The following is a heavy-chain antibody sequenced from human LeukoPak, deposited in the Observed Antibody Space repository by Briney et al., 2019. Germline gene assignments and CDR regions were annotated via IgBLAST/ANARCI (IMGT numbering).Heavy chain of an antibody. V-gene: IGHV3-48*03. Sequence: GGSLRLSCAASGFTFSSYEMNWVRQAPGKGLEWVSYISSSGSTIYYADSVKGRFTIYRDNAKNSLYLQMNSLRAEDTAAYYCAKAYYDSSGFSWGQGTLVTVSS. J-gene: IGHJ5*02. D-gene: IGHD3-22*01. CDR1: GFTFSSYE. CDR2: ISSSGSTI. CDR3: AKAYYDSSGFS.